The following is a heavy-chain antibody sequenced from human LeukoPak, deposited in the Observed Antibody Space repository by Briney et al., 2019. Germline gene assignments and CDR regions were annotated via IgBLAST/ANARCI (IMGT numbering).Heavy chain of an antibody. V-gene: IGHV3-21*01. CDR1: GFTFSSYS. D-gene: IGHD6-13*01. CDR2: ISSSSSYI. J-gene: IGHJ4*02. Sequence: GGSLRLSCAASGFTFSSYSMNWVRQAPGKGLEWVSSISSSSSYIYYADSEKGRFTTSRDNAKNSLYLQMNSLRAEDTAVYYCASITAAGRTSWGQGTLVTVSS. CDR3: ASITAAGRTS.